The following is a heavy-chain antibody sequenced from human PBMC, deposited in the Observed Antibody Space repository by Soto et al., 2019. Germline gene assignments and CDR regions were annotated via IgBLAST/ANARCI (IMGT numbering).Heavy chain of an antibody. CDR1: GFTFNTFG. D-gene: IGHD6-19*01. CDR3: ARERAVTGGTYYFDR. Sequence: PGGSLRLSCAASGFTFNTFGMHWVRQAPGKGPEWAALLWYDGSNKYYADSVKGRFTISRDNPRNTLYLEMNNLRVEDTAVYYCARERAVTGGTYYFDRWGQGTLVTVSS. CDR2: LWYDGSNK. J-gene: IGHJ4*02. V-gene: IGHV3-33*01.